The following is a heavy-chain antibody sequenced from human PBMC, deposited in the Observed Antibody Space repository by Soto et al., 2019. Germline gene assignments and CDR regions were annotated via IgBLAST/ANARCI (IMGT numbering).Heavy chain of an antibody. CDR3: AREDFYGSGSYGY. CDR2: MNPNSGNT. CDR1: GYTFPSYN. J-gene: IGHJ4*02. Sequence: QVQLLQSGAEVKKPGASVKVSCKASGYTFPSYNINRVRQATGQGPEWMGWMNPNSGNTGYAQKFQGRVTMTRDSSISTAYMELSSLRSEDTAVYYCAREDFYGSGSYGYWGQGTLVTVSS. D-gene: IGHD3-10*01. V-gene: IGHV1-8*01.